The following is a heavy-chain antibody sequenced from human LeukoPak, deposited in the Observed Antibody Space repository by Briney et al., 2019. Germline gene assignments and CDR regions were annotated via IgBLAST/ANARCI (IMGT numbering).Heavy chain of an antibody. D-gene: IGHD2/OR15-2a*01. CDR3: ARPFSNTEPVDI. J-gene: IGHJ3*02. CDR2: IYPDDSDT. CDR1: GYSFTTDY. V-gene: IGHV5-51*01. Sequence: GESLKISCKGSGYSFTTDYIGWVRQMPGKGLEWMGIIYPDDSDTTYSPSFQGQVTISADKSISTAYLQWNSLKASDIAMYYCARPFSNTEPVDIWGQGTMVTVSS.